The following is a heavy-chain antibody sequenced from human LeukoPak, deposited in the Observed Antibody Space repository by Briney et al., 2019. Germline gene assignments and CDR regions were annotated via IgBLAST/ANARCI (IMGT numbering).Heavy chain of an antibody. CDR1: GYSISSGYY. CDR2: IYHSGST. D-gene: IGHD6-19*01. Sequence: ETLSLTCTVSGYSISSGYYWGWIRQPPGKGLEWIGSIYHSGSTYYNPSLKSRVTISVDTSKNQFSLKLSSVTAADTVVHYCARGPAGYSSTGRVAENDYWGQGTLVTVSS. CDR3: ARGPAGYSSTGRVAENDY. J-gene: IGHJ4*02. V-gene: IGHV4-38-2*02.